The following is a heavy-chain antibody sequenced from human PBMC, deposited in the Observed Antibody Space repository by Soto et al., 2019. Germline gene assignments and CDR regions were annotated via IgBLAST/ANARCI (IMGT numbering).Heavy chain of an antibody. CDR1: GASISSTNW. V-gene: IGHV4-4*02. D-gene: IGHD2-15*01. CDR3: ATLPPRIVVVVLPIPT. CDR2: IYHTGST. Sequence: QVQLQESGPRLVKPSGTLSLTCAVSGASISSTNWWTWVRQPPGKGLEWIGEIYHTGSTKYNPARKSRVTTSLKKSNNHFSMNLSSVTAADTAVYYCATLPPRIVVVVLPIPTWGQGTLVTVSS. J-gene: IGHJ4*02.